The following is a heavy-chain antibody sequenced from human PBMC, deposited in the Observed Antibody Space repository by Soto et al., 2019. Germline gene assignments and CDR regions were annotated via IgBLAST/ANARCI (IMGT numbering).Heavy chain of an antibody. J-gene: IGHJ5*02. D-gene: IGHD2-2*01. CDR1: GGSISSGGYY. CDR3: ARDRCSSTSCYATHGWFDP. Sequence: QVQLQESGPGLVKPSQTLSLTCTVSGGSISSGGYYWSWIRQHPGKGLEWIGYIYYSGSTYYNPSPQSRVTISVDTSKNQFSLKLSSVTAADTAVYYYARDRCSSTSCYATHGWFDPWGQGTLVTVS. V-gene: IGHV4-31*03. CDR2: IYYSGST.